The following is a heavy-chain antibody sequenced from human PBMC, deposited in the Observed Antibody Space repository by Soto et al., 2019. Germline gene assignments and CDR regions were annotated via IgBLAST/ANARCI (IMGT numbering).Heavy chain of an antibody. CDR1: GFIFSDRW. CDR2: IKYDGTST. V-gene: IGHV3-74*01. D-gene: IGHD2-15*01. Sequence: PGGSLRLSCAASGFIFSDRWMHWVRQAPGKGLVWVSRIKYDGTSTSYADSVQGRFTISRDNARNTVYLQMNSLRAEDTAVYYCARGIKNYYGVDVWGQGTSVTVSS. CDR3: ARGIKNYYGVDV. J-gene: IGHJ6*02.